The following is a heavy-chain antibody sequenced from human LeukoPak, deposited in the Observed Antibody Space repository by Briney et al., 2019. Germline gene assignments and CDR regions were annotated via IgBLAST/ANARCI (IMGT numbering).Heavy chain of an antibody. D-gene: IGHD4-17*01. CDR2: IYYSGRT. V-gene: IGHV4-30-4*01. J-gene: IGHJ5*02. Sequence: SETLSLTCTVSGGSISSGDYYWSWIRQPPGKGLEWIGYIYYSGRTYYNPSLKSRVTISVDTSKNHFSLKLSSVTAADTAVYYCATYGDYGVGWFDPWGQGTLATVSS. CDR1: GGSISSGDYY. CDR3: ATYGDYGVGWFDP.